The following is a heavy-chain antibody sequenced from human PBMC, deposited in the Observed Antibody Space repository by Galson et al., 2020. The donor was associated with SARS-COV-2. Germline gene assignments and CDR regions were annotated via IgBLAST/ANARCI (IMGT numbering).Heavy chain of an antibody. CDR2: ISHSGTS. Sequence: SQTLSLTCGVNGGSLSGHSWSWIRQPPGKGLEWIGEISHSGTSNYNPSLKTRVTMSVDTSKNEVSLKLSSVTAADTAVYYCARGSAVRGVIARRSYYFYMDVWDKGTTVTVSS. V-gene: IGHV4-34*01. CDR3: ARGSAVRGVIARRSYYFYMDV. J-gene: IGHJ6*03. D-gene: IGHD3-10*01. CDR1: GGSLSGHS.